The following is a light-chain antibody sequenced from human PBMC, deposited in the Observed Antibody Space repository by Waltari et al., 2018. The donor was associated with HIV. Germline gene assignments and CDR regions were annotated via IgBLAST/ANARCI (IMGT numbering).Light chain of an antibody. CDR3: DSRDTSGNHVV. Sequence: SSELTQDPAVSVALGQTVRITCQGDSLSFYYATWYQQKPGQAPFLLVYGQNNRPSGIPDRFSGSSSGNTASLTITGAQAEDEAYYYCDSRDTSGNHVVFGGGTKVTVL. J-gene: IGLJ2*01. CDR2: GQN. V-gene: IGLV3-19*01. CDR1: SLSFYY.